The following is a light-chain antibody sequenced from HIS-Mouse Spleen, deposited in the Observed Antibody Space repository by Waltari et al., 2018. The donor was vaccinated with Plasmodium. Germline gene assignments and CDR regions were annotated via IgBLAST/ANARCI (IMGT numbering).Light chain of an antibody. CDR1: QSVSSY. CDR2: YES. J-gene: IGKJ3*01. Sequence: EIVLTQSPATLSLSPGERATLSCRASQSVSSYLAWYQQNTAQAPRLLIYYESNSATGRPARLSVIGCGTDFPLTISSLEPEDFAVYYCQQRSNWPTFGPGTKVDIK. CDR3: QQRSNWPT. V-gene: IGKV3-11*01.